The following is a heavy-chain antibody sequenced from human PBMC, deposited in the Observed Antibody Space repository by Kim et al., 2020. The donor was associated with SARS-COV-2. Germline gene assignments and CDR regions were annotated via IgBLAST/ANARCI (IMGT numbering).Heavy chain of an antibody. CDR2: MNPTSANT. D-gene: IGHD6-19*01. J-gene: IGHJ4*02. Sequence: ASVKVSCKASGYTFSTYDITLNRYDINWVRQASGQGLEWMGWMNPTSANTGYAQNFQGRVTMTTNNSISTAYMELSSLTYEDTAVYYCVRGSSGWTSDFDYWGQGTLVTVSS. CDR1: GYTFSTYDITLNRYD. V-gene: IGHV1-8*01. CDR3: VRGSSGWTSDFDY.